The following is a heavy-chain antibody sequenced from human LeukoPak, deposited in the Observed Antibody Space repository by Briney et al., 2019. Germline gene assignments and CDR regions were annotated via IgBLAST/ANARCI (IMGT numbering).Heavy chain of an antibody. V-gene: IGHV4-38-2*01. CDR1: GYSISSGYY. Sequence: SETLSLTCAVSGYSISSGYYWGWIRQPPGKGLEWIGSIYHSGSTYYNPSLKSRVTISVDTSKNQFSLKLSSVTAADTAVYYCAGLTTTIFLNWFDPWGQGTLVTVSS. CDR3: AGLTTTIFLNWFDP. D-gene: IGHD3-3*01. CDR2: IYHSGST. J-gene: IGHJ5*02.